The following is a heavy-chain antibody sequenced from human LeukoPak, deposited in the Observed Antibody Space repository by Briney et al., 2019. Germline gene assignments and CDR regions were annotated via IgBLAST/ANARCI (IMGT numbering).Heavy chain of an antibody. V-gene: IGHV3-73*01. CDR1: GFTFSDSA. CDR3: MARGDSYGLFDY. Sequence: GGSLRLSCAASGFTFSDSAMHWVRQASGTGLEWVARIRSKANTYAASYAASVKGRFTISRDDSKNTASLQMNSLKTEDTAVYYCMARGDSYGLFDYGGHGTLVTVPS. D-gene: IGHD5-18*01. CDR2: IRSKANTYAA. J-gene: IGHJ4*01.